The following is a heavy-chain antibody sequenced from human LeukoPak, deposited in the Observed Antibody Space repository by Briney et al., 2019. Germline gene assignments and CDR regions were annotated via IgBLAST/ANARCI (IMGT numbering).Heavy chain of an antibody. CDR1: GGSISSGGYY. CDR3: ARDSGRNEYSSSSDAFDI. V-gene: IGHV4-30-2*01. CDR2: IYHSGST. Sequence: PSQTLSLTCTVSGGSISSGGYYWSWIRQPPGKGLEWIGYIYHSGSTYYNPSLKSRVTISVDRSKNQFSLKLSSVTAADTAVYYCARDSGRNEYSSSSDAFDIWGQGTMVTVSS. D-gene: IGHD6-6*01. J-gene: IGHJ3*02.